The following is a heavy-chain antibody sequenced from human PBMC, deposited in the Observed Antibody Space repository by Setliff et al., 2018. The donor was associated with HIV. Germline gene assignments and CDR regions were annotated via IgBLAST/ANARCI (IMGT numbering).Heavy chain of an antibody. CDR3: VIDPPLTPTDADHPFDI. CDR1: GYSISSGYY. CDR2: IYHGGTT. Sequence: PSETLSLTCAVSGYSISSGYYWAWIRQPPGKGLEWIGSIYHGGTTYYNPSLKSRSTISEDTSKNQFSLSLSSVTAADTAVYYCVIDPPLTPTDADHPFDIWGQGTMVTVSS. V-gene: IGHV4-38-2*02. J-gene: IGHJ3*02. D-gene: IGHD2-21*02.